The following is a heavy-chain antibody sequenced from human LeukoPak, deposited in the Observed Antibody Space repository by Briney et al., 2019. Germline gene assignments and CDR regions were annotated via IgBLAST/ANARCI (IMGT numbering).Heavy chain of an antibody. CDR2: ISSSSSYI. CDR3: ARDERRFGVVVAAMNYYHYMDV. CDR1: GFTFSSYS. J-gene: IGHJ6*03. Sequence: GGSLRLSCAASGFTFSSYSMNWVRQAPGKGLEWVSSISSSSSYIYYADSVKGRFTISRDNAKNSLYLRMNSLRAEDTAVYYCARDERRFGVVVAAMNYYHYMDVWGKGTTVTVSS. V-gene: IGHV3-21*01. D-gene: IGHD2-15*01.